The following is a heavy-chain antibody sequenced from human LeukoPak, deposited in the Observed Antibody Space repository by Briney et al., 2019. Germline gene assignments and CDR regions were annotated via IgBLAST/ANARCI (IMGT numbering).Heavy chain of an antibody. J-gene: IGHJ4*02. CDR2: INPNSGGT. CDR1: GYTFTGYY. V-gene: IGHV1-2*04. D-gene: IGHD6-19*01. CDR3: ARSSMAVAGGFDY. Sequence: GASMKVSCKASGYTFTGYYMHWVRQAPGQGFECMGWINPNSGGTNYAQKFQGWVTMTRDTSISTAYMELSTLRSDDTAVYYCARSSMAVAGGFDYWGQGTLVTVSS.